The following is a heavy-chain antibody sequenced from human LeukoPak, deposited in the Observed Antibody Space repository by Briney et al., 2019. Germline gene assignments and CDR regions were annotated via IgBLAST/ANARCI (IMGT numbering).Heavy chain of an antibody. V-gene: IGHV3-21*01. CDR3: ARDPRGSYYY. CDR2: ISSSSSYI. D-gene: IGHD1-26*01. CDR1: GFTFSSYW. J-gene: IGHJ4*02. Sequence: GGSLRLSCAASGFTFSSYWMSWVRQAPGKGLEWVSSISSSSSYIYYADSVKGRFTISRDNAKNSLYLQMNSLRAEDTAVYYCARDPRGSYYYWGQGTLVTVSS.